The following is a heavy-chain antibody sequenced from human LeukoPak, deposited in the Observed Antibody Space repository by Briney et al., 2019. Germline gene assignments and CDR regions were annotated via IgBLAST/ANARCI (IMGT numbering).Heavy chain of an antibody. V-gene: IGHV4-30-2*01. J-gene: IGHJ5*02. CDR1: GGSISSGGYS. D-gene: IGHD6-19*01. CDR2: IYHSGST. Sequence: SQTLSLTCAVSGGSISSGGYSWSWIRQPPGKGLEWIGYIYHSGSTYYNPSLKSRVTISVDRSKNQFSLKLSSVTAADTAVYYCARLDSSGWYSWFDPWGQGTLVTVSS. CDR3: ARLDSSGWYSWFDP.